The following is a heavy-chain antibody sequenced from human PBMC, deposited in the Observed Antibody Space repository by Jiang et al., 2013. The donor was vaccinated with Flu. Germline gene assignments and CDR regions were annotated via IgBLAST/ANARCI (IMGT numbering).Heavy chain of an antibody. CDR2: INHNGIT. J-gene: IGHJ2*01. Sequence: KPSETLSLTCAVYSGSFSGYYWSWIRQPPGKGLEWIGDINHNGITNYNPSLKSRVTISVDTSKNQFSLKLSSVTAADTAVYYCARNFDLWGRGTLVTVSS. V-gene: IGHV4-34*01. CDR3: ARNFDL. CDR1: SGSFSGYY.